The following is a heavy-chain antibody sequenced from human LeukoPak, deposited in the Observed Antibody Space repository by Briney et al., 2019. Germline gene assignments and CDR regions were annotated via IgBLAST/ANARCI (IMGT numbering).Heavy chain of an antibody. Sequence: SETLSLTCAVYGGSFSGYYWSWIRQPPGKGLEWIGEINHSGSTNYNPSLRTRATISVDTSKNQFSLKLSSVTAADTAVYYWARGMGHIGSYFDYWGQGTLVTVSS. D-gene: IGHD5-24*01. J-gene: IGHJ4*02. CDR1: GGSFSGYY. V-gene: IGHV4-34*01. CDR3: ARGMGHIGSYFDY. CDR2: INHSGST.